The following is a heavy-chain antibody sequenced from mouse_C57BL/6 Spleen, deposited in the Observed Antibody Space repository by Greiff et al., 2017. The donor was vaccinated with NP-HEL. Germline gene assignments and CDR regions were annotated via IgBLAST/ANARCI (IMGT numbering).Heavy chain of an antibody. V-gene: IGHV1-72*01. Sequence: VQLQQPGAELVKPGASVKLSCKASGYTFTSYWMHWVKQRPGRGLEWIGRIDPNSGGTKYNEKFKSKATLTGDKPTSTAYMQLTSLTSEDSAVYYCARVYGYDKEDYAIDYWGQGTSVTVSS. D-gene: IGHD2-2*01. CDR1: GYTFTSYW. CDR3: ARVYGYDKEDYAIDY. CDR2: IDPNSGGT. J-gene: IGHJ4*01.